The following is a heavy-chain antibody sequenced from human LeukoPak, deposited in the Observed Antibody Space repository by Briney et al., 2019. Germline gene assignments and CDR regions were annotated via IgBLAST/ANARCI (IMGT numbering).Heavy chain of an antibody. V-gene: IGHV4-59*01. CDR3: ARGYSNQYFDY. Sequence: SETLSLTCTVSGGSISSYYWSWIRQPPGKGLEWIGYIYYSGSTNYNPSLKSRVTISVDTSKNQFSLKLSSVTAADTAVYYCARGYSNQYFDYWGQGTLVTVSS. CDR2: IYYSGST. D-gene: IGHD4-11*01. J-gene: IGHJ4*02. CDR1: GGSISSYY.